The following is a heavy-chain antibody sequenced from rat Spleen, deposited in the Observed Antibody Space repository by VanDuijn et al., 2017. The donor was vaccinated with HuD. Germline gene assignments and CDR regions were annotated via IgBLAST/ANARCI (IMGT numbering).Heavy chain of an antibody. D-gene: IGHD1-5*01. CDR1: GFTFSDYY. CDR3: ARQEEQLFAY. J-gene: IGHJ3*01. V-gene: IGHV5-22*01. CDR2: ISYEGSST. Sequence: EVQLVESGGGLVQPGRSMKLSCAASGFTFSDYYMAWVRQAPKKGLEWVASISYEGSSTYYGDSVKGRFTISRDNAKSTLYLQMNSLRSEDTATYYCARQEEQLFAYWGQGTLVTVSS.